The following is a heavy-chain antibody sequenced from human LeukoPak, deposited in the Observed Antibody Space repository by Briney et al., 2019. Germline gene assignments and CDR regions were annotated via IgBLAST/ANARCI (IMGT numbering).Heavy chain of an antibody. CDR2: ISSSSSYI. Sequence: GGSLRLSCAASGFTFSSYSMNWVRQAPGKGLEWVSSISSSSSYIYYADSVKGRFTISRDNAKNSLYLQMNSLRAEDTAVYYCARDDAVVVVAAPNIDWFDPWGQGTLVTVSS. J-gene: IGHJ5*02. D-gene: IGHD2-15*01. CDR3: ARDDAVVVVAAPNIDWFDP. CDR1: GFTFSSYS. V-gene: IGHV3-21*01.